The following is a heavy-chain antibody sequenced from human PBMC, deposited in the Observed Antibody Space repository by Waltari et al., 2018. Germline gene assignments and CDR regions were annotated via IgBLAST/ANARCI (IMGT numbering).Heavy chain of an antibody. CDR2: ISSSSTI. D-gene: IGHD1-26*01. V-gene: IGHV3-48*04. CDR3: ARGMVGAAYFDC. CDR1: GFTFRSYS. J-gene: IGHJ4*02. Sequence: EVQLVESGGGLVQPGGSLRLSCVASGFTFRSYSMNWVRQAPGKGLEWVSYISSSSTINYADSVKGRFTISRDSPKNSLYLQMNSLRAEDAAVYYCARGMVGAAYFDCWGQGALVSVSS.